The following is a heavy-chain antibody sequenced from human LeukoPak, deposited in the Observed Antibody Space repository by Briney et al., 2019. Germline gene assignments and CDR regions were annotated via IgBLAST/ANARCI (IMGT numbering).Heavy chain of an antibody. J-gene: IGHJ4*02. Sequence: GGSLRLSCAASGFTVSSNYMSWVRQAPGKGLEWVSVIYSSGSTYYADSVKGRFTISRDNSKNTLYLQMNSLRAEDTAVYYCAIGVIIPTVFDYWGQGTLVTVSS. CDR3: AIGVIIPTVFDY. CDR1: GFTVSSNY. V-gene: IGHV3-53*01. D-gene: IGHD2-2*02. CDR2: IYSSGST.